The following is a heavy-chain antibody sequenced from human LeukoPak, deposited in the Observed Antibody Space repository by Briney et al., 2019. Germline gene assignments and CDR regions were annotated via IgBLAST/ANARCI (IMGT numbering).Heavy chain of an antibody. CDR3: ARGRAARRLPPQSSYPDFDY. CDR2: INHSGST. J-gene: IGHJ4*02. CDR1: GGSISGYY. Sequence: SETLSLTCTVSGGSISGYYWSWIRQPPGKGLEWIGEINHSGSTNYNPSLKSRVTISVDTSKNQFSLKLSSVTAADTAVYYCARGRAARRLPPQSSYPDFDYWGQGTLVTVSS. D-gene: IGHD6-6*01. V-gene: IGHV4-34*01.